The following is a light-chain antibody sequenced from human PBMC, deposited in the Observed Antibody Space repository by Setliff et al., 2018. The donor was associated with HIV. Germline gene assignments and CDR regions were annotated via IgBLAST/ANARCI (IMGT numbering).Light chain of an antibody. V-gene: IGLV2-18*02. J-gene: IGLJ1*01. CDR1: SGDVGSYNR. CDR3: SSYTSTSTYV. CDR2: EVT. Sequence: QSALTQPPSVSGSPGQSVTISCTGTSGDVGSYNRVSWYQQPPGTAPKLMIYEVTKRPSGVPDRFSGSKSGNTASLTISGLQAEDEADYYCSSYTSTSTYVFGTGTKVTVL.